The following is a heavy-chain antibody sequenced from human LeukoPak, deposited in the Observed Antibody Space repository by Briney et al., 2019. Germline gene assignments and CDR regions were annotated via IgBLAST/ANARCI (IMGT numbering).Heavy chain of an antibody. CDR2: ISAYNGNT. D-gene: IGHD4-17*01. J-gene: IGHJ6*03. CDR3: ARGIPYGDYEDGYYYMDV. CDR1: GYTFTSYG. V-gene: IGHV1-18*01. Sequence: GASVKVSCKASGYTFTSYGISWVRQAPGQGLEWMGWISAYNGNTNYAQKLQGRVTMTTDTSTSTAYMELRSLRSDDTAVYYCARGIPYGDYEDGYYYMDVWGKGTTVTISS.